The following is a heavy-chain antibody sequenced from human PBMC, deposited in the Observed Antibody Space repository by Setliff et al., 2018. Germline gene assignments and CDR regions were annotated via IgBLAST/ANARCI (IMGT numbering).Heavy chain of an antibody. CDR2: ISTYTANT. V-gene: IGHV1-18*01. Sequence: GASVKVSCKASGYTFTSYGVSWVRQAPGQGLEWMGWISTYTANTKYAQRFQGRVTMTTDTSTSTAYMGLRSLRSDDTAVYYCVREGVDSRSSTDYRYYMDVWGKGTTVTVSS. J-gene: IGHJ6*03. CDR3: VREGVDSRSSTDYRYYMDV. CDR1: GYTFTSYG. D-gene: IGHD3-22*01.